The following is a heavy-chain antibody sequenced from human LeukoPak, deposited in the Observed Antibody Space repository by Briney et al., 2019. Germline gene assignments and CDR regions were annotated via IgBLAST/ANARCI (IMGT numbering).Heavy chain of an antibody. CDR1: GFTFKSFV. D-gene: IGHD3-9*01. CDR2: ISKRSGHI. Sequence: PGGSLRLSCAASGFTFKSFVMGRVRQAPGRGLEWVSYISKRSGHIYHTDSVEGRFTTSRDNANDSVYLQMNNLRVEDTAIYFCARFDGGFDSWGQGTLVTVSS. CDR3: ARFDGGFDS. J-gene: IGHJ4*02. V-gene: IGHV3-21*05.